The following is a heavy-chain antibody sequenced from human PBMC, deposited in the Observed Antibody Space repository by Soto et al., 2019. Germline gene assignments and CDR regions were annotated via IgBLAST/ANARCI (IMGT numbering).Heavy chain of an antibody. Sequence: SETLSLTCTVSGGSVSSGIYYWNWIRQPPGKGLEWIGYIYHSGSTNYNSSLESRVILSVNTSKNQFSLSLSSVTAADTAVYHCVRVDASSGWYVDYWGQGTLVTVSS. CDR1: GGSVSSGIYY. V-gene: IGHV4-61*01. CDR2: IYHSGST. D-gene: IGHD6-19*01. CDR3: VRVDASSGWYVDY. J-gene: IGHJ4*02.